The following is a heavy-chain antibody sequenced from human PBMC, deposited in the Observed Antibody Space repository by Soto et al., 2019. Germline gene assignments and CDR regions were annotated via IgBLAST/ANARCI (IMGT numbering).Heavy chain of an antibody. CDR3: ATGALRGRQQLVRDAFDF. CDR2: VAPIFDFS. CDR1: GGTFDSYS. J-gene: IGHJ3*01. Sequence: QVQLVQSGAEVKKPGSSVRVSCKASGGTFDSYSISWVRQAPGQGPEGVGKVAPIFDFSRYAPKFQGRVMIIADKTTCTADLELGGLTSEEATVYYCATGALRGRQQLVRDAFDFSGQWTMVTVSS. D-gene: IGHD3-10*01. V-gene: IGHV1-69*02.